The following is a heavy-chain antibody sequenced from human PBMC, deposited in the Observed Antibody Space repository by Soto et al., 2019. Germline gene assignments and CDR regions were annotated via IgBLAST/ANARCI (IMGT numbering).Heavy chain of an antibody. CDR3: ARDPSAAAPDY. V-gene: IGHV3-30-3*01. CDR1: GFTFSSYA. CDR2: ISYDGSNK. D-gene: IGHD6-13*01. Sequence: PVGSLRLSCAASGFTFSSYAMHWVRQAPGKGLEWVAVISYDGSNKYYADSVKGRFTISRDNSKNTLYLQMNSLRAEDTAVYYCARDPSAAAPDYWGQGTLVTVSS. J-gene: IGHJ4*02.